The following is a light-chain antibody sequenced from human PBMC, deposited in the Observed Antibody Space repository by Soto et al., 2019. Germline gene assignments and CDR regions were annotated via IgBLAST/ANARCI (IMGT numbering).Light chain of an antibody. V-gene: IGKV1-33*01. CDR2: AAS. CDR3: QYLENFPPALI. CDR1: QDISNY. J-gene: IGKJ5*01. Sequence: DIQMTQSPSSLSASVGDRVTITCQASQDISNYLNWYQQKPGKVPKLLIYAASTLETGVPSRFSGSGSGTEATFTISSRQPQDIATYYCQYLENFPPALIFGQGTRLELK.